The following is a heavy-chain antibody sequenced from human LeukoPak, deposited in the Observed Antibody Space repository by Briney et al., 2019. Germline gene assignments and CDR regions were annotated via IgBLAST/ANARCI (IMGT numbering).Heavy chain of an antibody. J-gene: IGHJ4*02. CDR2: IWYDGSNK. CDR1: GFTFSSYG. Sequence: PGGSLRLTCAASGFTFSSYGMHWGRQAPGKGLEWGAVIWYDGSNKYCADSVKGRFTISRDSTKNTLYLQMHSLRAEDTAVYYCARVIVGATGGRYFDYWGQGTLVTVSS. V-gene: IGHV3-33*01. CDR3: ARVIVGATGGRYFDY. D-gene: IGHD1-26*01.